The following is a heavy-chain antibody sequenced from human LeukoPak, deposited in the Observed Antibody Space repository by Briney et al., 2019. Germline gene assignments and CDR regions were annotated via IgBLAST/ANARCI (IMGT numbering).Heavy chain of an antibody. Sequence: GGSLRLSCAESGFTFSSYGMHWVRQAPGKGLEWVAFIQFDGRNEYYADFVKGRFTISKDNSRNTLYLQMNSLRPGDTAVYYCVKDRAMEWEGPNSYYLDYWGQGTLVTVSS. CDR1: GFTFSSYG. CDR3: VKDRAMEWEGPNSYYLDY. D-gene: IGHD3-3*01. J-gene: IGHJ4*02. CDR2: IQFDGRNE. V-gene: IGHV3-30*02.